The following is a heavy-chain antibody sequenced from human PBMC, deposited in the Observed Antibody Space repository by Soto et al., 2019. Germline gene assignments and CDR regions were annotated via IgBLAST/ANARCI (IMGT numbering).Heavy chain of an antibody. CDR1: GGSLIGKD. CDR3: AREGLGGNYYGSRMDV. D-gene: IGHD3-10*01. V-gene: IGHV4-34*01. J-gene: IGHJ6*02. CDR2: IYHSGST. Sequence: SETLSLTCAVFGGSLIGKDWSWIRQPPGKGLEWIGEIYHSGSTNYNPSLKSRVTISVDKSKNQFSLKLSSVTAADTAVYYCAREGLGGNYYGSRMDVWGQGTTVTVSS.